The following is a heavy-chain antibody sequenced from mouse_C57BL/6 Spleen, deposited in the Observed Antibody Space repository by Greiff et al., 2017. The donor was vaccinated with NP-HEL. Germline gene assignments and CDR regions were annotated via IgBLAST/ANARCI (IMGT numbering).Heavy chain of an antibody. J-gene: IGHJ2*01. Sequence: EVQGVESGGGLVKPGGSLKLSCAASGFTFSSYAMSWVRQTPEKRLEWVATISDGGSYTYYPDNVKGRFTISRDNAKNNLYLQMSHLKSEDTAMYYCARAVYYYGLFFDYWGQGTTLTVSS. CDR2: ISDGGSYT. CDR3: ARAVYYYGLFFDY. V-gene: IGHV5-4*01. CDR1: GFTFSSYA. D-gene: IGHD1-1*01.